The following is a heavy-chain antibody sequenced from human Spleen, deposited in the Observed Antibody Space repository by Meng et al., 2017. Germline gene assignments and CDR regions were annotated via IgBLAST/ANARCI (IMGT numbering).Heavy chain of an antibody. CDR3: AREPDHRSWLDT. CDR1: GFTFGSYS. Sequence: VVVVGSGGGVVQPGRSLRVSCAAAGFTFGSYSMHWVRQAPGKGLDWVAVTSYDEGTKYYADSVRGRFTISRDNSKNTLYLQMNSLRAEDTAVYYCAREPDHRSWLDTWGQGTLVTVSS. V-gene: IGHV3-30*04. CDR2: TSYDEGTK. J-gene: IGHJ5*02. D-gene: IGHD1-14*01.